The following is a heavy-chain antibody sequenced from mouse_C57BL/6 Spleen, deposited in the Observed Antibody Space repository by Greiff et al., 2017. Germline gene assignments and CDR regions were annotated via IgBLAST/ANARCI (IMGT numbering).Heavy chain of an antibody. CDR1: GFNIKDDY. CDR2: IDPENGDT. Sequence: EVQLQQSGAELVRPGASVKLSCTASGFNIKDDYMHWVKQRPEQGLEWIGWIDPENGDTEYASKFQGKATITADTSSNTAYLQLSSLTSEDTAVYYCTTEYYGSSSDWYIDVWGTGTTVTVSS. CDR3: TTEYYGSSSDWYIDV. D-gene: IGHD1-1*01. V-gene: IGHV14-4*01. J-gene: IGHJ1*03.